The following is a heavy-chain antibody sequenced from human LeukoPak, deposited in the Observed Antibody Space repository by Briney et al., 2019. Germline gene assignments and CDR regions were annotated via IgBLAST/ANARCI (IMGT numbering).Heavy chain of an antibody. CDR2: IYYTGST. CDR1: GGSISTSY. J-gene: IGHJ4*02. D-gene: IGHD6-19*01. V-gene: IGHV4-59*08. Sequence: SETLSLTCTVSGGSISTSYWSWIRQPPGRGLEWIGYIYYTGSTNYNPSLRSRVTMSVDTSKNQFSLRLSSVTAADTAVYYCARVRVAGTDFDYWGQGTLVTVSS. CDR3: ARVRVAGTDFDY.